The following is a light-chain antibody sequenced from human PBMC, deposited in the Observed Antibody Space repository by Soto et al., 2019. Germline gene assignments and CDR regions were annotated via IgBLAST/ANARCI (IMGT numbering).Light chain of an antibody. Sequence: DIQMTQSPSFLSASVGDRVTISCRASQAIITYLNWYQQKPGKAPKLLIYGTSDLQNGVPSRFSGGGSGTNFTLTISSLQPEYFATYYCQHSYSTLLITFGQGTRLEV. CDR3: QHSYSTLLIT. J-gene: IGKJ5*01. V-gene: IGKV1-39*01. CDR1: QAIITY. CDR2: GTS.